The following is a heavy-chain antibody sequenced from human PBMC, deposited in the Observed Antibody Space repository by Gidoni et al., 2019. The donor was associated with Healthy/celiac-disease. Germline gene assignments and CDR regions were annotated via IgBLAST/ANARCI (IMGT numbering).Heavy chain of an antibody. CDR1: GFTISNPW. CDR2: SKSQTDGGTT. V-gene: IGHV3-15*01. CDR3: TTDRLFYYYDSSGYTLPDY. J-gene: IGHJ4*02. D-gene: IGHD3-22*01. Sequence: EVQLLESGGGLVKPGGSLSLSCTASGFTISNPWMRWVGQAPVKGLEWVGRSKSQTDGGTTDYAAPVKDRFTTSRHESKTTLYLQMNSLKTEDTAVYYCTTDRLFYYYDSSGYTLPDYWGQGTLVTFSS.